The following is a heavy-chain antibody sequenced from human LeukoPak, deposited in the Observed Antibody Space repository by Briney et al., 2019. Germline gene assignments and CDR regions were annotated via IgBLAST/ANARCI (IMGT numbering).Heavy chain of an antibody. J-gene: IGHJ6*04. Sequence: GGCLRLSCPASGFTFNSYHTNWVGPAPGGGLGWVSYISSSGSTIYYGDSVKGRFTISRDNAKNSLYLQMNSLRAEDTAVYYCAELGITMIGGVWGKGTTVTISS. V-gene: IGHV3-48*03. CDR3: AELGITMIGGV. CDR1: GFTFNSYH. D-gene: IGHD3-10*02. CDR2: ISSSGSTI.